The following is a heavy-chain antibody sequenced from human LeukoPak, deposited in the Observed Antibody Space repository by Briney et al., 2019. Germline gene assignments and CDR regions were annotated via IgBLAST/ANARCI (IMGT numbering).Heavy chain of an antibody. CDR1: GFTFSNAW. CDR2: IKSKTDGGTT. D-gene: IGHD3-10*01. Sequence: PGGSLRLSCAASGFTFSNAWMSWVRQAPGKGLEWVGRIKSKTDGGTTDYAAPVKGRFTISRDDSKNTLYLQMNSLRAEDTAVYYCAKDRVVLLWFGELPDYWGQGTLVTVSS. V-gene: IGHV3-15*01. CDR3: AKDRVVLLWFGELPDY. J-gene: IGHJ4*02.